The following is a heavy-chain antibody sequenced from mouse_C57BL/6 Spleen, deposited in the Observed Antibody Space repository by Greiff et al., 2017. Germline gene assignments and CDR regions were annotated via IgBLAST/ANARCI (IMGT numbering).Heavy chain of an antibody. J-gene: IGHJ2*01. CDR1: GYTFTSYW. V-gene: IGHV1-5*01. D-gene: IGHD1-1*01. CDR2: IYPGNSDT. Sequence: EVQLQQSGTVLARPGASVKMSCKTSGYTFTSYWMHWVKQRPGQGLEWIGAIYPGNSDTSYNQKFKGKAKLTAVTSASTAYMELSSLTNEDSAVYYCTRRITTVSYYFDYWGQGTTLTVSS. CDR3: TRRITTVSYYFDY.